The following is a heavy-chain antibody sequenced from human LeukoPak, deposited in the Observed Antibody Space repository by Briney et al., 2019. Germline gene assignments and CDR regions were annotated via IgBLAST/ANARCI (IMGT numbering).Heavy chain of an antibody. D-gene: IGHD6-13*01. J-gene: IGHJ4*02. CDR2: IYYSGST. V-gene: IGHV4-59*12. CDR3: AIRFGRLEAGGTPFDS. Sequence: SETLSLTCTVCGGSISSYYWSWIRQPPGKGLEWIGYIYYSGSTNYNPSLKSRVSISVDRSKKQFSLKLTSVTAADTALYYCAIRFGRLEAGGTPFDSWGQGTLVTVSS. CDR1: GGSISSYY.